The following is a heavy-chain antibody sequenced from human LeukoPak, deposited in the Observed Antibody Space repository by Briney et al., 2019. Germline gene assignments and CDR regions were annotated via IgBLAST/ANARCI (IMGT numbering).Heavy chain of an antibody. Sequence: GGSLRLCCAASGFTFSSYGMHWVRQAPGKGLEWVAVIWYDGSNKYYADSVKGRFTISRDNSKNTLYLQINSLRAEDTAVYYCARDFGSGWYNYCYYMDVWGKGTTVTVSS. CDR2: IWYDGSNK. J-gene: IGHJ6*03. CDR1: GFTFSSYG. V-gene: IGHV3-33*01. CDR3: ARDFGSGWYNYCYYMDV. D-gene: IGHD6-19*01.